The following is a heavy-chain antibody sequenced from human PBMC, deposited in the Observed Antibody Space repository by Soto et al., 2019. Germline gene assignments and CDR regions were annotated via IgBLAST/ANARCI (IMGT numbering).Heavy chain of an antibody. J-gene: IGHJ5*02. CDR3: ARDSSSDKSWWFDP. Sequence: QVQLVQSGAEVKKPGASVKISCKTSGYTFINHWMHWVRQSPGRGLEWMGVINANGGTTIYAQKFQNRITLIRDTSTSTLYMELSSLSSEDTAVYFCARDSSSDKSWWFDPWGQGTLVIVSS. CDR2: INANGGTT. V-gene: IGHV1-46*01. CDR1: GYTFINHW.